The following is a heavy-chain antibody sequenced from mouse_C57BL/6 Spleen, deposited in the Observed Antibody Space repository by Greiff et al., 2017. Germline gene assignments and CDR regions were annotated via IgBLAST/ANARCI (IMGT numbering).Heavy chain of an antibody. CDR3: AQLGRGGYFDY. CDR1: GYAFTNYL. CDR2: INPGSGGT. Sequence: VKLMESGAELVRPGTSVKVSCKASGYAFTNYLIEWVKQRPGQGLEWIGVINPGSGGTNYNEKFKGKATLTADKSSSTAYMQLSSLTSEDSAVYFCAQLGRGGYFDYWGQGTTLTVSS. J-gene: IGHJ2*01. D-gene: IGHD4-1*02. V-gene: IGHV1-54*01.